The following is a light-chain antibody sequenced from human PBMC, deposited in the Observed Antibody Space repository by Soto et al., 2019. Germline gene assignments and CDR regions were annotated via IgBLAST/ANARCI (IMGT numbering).Light chain of an antibody. CDR3: SAYTHSNTVI. Sequence: QSVLTQPASLSGSPGQSITISCTGTSSDVGGSGLVSWYQFHPGKAPKLLIFEGFKRPSGISNRFSGSKSGSTASLTISGLQAEDEADYYCSAYTHSNTVIFGGGTKLTVL. J-gene: IGLJ2*01. CDR1: SSDVGGSGL. V-gene: IGLV2-14*02. CDR2: EGF.